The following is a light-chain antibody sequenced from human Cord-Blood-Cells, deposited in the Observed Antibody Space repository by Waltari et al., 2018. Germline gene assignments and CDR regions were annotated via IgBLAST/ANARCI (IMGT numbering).Light chain of an antibody. V-gene: IGLV8-61*01. J-gene: IGLJ3*02. CDR1: SGSVSTSYY. CDR2: STN. Sequence: QTVVTQEPSFSVSPGGTVTLTCGLSSGSVSTSYYPSWYQQTPGQAPRTRIYSTNTRSSGVPVRFSGSILGNKAALPITGAQADDESDYYCVLYMGSGIWVFGGGTKLTVL. CDR3: VLYMGSGIWV.